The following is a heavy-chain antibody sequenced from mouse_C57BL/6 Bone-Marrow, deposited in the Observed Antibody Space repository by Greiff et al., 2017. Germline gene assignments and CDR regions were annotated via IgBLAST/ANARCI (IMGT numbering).Heavy chain of an antibody. V-gene: IGHV1-59*01. CDR2: IDPSDSYT. Sequence: QVQLKQPGAELVRPGTSVKLSCKASGYTFTSYWMHWVKQRPGQGLEWIGVIDPSDSYTNYNQKFKGKATLTVDTSSSTAYMQLSSLTSEDSAVYYCARLDEGDYWGQGTTLTVSS. J-gene: IGHJ2*01. CDR1: GYTFTSYW. CDR3: ARLDEGDY.